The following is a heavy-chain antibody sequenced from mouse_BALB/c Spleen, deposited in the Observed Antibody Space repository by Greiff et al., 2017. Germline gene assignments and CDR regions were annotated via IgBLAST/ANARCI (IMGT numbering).Heavy chain of an antibody. CDR1: GYTFTSYW. J-gene: IGHJ4*01. V-gene: IGHV1S81*02. CDR3: ARVIYAMDY. Sequence: QVQLKESGPELVKPGASVKLSCKASGYTFTSYWMHWVKQRPGQGLEWIGEINPSNGRTNYNEKFKSKATLTVDKSSSTAYMQLSSPTSEDSAVYYCARVIYAMDYWGQGTSVTVSS. CDR2: INPSNGRT.